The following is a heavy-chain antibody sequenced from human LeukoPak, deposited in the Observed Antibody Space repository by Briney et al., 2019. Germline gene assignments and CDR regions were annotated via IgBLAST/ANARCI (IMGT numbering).Heavy chain of an antibody. J-gene: IGHJ3*02. CDR3: ARQRLSTVDAFDI. CDR2: IYYSGST. Sequence: SETLSLTCTVSGGSISSSSYYWCWIRQPPGKGLEWIGSIYYSGSTYYNPSLKSRVTISVDTSKNQFSLKLSSVTAADTAVYYCARQRLSTVDAFDIWGQGTMVTVSS. D-gene: IGHD2-2*01. CDR1: GGSISSSSYY. V-gene: IGHV4-39*01.